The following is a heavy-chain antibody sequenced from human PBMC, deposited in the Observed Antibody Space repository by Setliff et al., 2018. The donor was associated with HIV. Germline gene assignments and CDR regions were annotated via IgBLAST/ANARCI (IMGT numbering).Heavy chain of an antibody. V-gene: IGHV1-18*01. CDR1: GYNLHNYG. CDR3: AREGDRYGLDLDY. CDR2: INTHTGNT. D-gene: IGHD5-18*01. J-gene: IGHJ4*02. Sequence: ASVKVSCKASGYNLHNYGITWVRQAPGQGLEWMGWINTHTGNTNSAQRFQGRVTMTTDTSTSTAYMELSSLRSDDTAVYYCAREGDRYGLDLDYWGQGTLVTVSS.